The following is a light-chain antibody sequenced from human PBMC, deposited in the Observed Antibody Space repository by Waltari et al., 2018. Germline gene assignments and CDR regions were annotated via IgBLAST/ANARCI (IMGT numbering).Light chain of an antibody. CDR2: AAT. J-gene: IGKJ4*01. V-gene: IGKV3-15*01. Sequence: EIVMTQSPATLSVFPGDRATLPCRASRGVGTFLFWYQQKPGQAPRLLIHAATIRVTGVPRRFSGSWSGTEFNLTISSVQSEDFAYYYCQHHDDWPPTFGGGTKVDI. CDR3: QHHDDWPPT. CDR1: RGVGTF.